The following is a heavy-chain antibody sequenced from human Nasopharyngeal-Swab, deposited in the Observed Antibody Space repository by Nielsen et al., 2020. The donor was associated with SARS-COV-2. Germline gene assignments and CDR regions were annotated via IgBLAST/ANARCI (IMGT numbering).Heavy chain of an antibody. Sequence: RQAPGKGLEWIGYIYYSGSTNYNPSLKSRVTISVDTSKNQFSLKLSSVTAADTAVYYCARDAAGYCSSTSCYAGTGMDVWGQGTTVTVSS. CDR2: IYYSGST. CDR3: ARDAAGYCSSTSCYAGTGMDV. D-gene: IGHD2-2*01. V-gene: IGHV4-30-4*01. J-gene: IGHJ6*02.